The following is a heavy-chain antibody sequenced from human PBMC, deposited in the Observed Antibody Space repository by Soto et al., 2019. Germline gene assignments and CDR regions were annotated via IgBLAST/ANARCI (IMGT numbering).Heavy chain of an antibody. J-gene: IGHJ4*02. D-gene: IGHD4-17*01. CDR2: ISYHGNDK. V-gene: IGHV3-30*18. CDR1: GFTFSSYG. Sequence: QVQLVESGGGVVQPGRSLRLSCAASGFTFSSYGMHWVRQAPGKGLEGVAVISYHGNDKYYAASVKGRFTISRVNFKSTLYLRMSSLRAEDRAIYFWAKDLLQNTVTTFGSWGQGTRVTVSS. CDR3: AKDLLQNTVTTFGS.